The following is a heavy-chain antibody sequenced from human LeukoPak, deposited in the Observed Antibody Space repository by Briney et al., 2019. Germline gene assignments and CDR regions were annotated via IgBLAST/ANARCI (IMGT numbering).Heavy chain of an antibody. CDR2: IKSKTDGGTT. D-gene: IGHD5-24*01. CDR3: TTKLEMATPFDY. CDR1: GFTFSSYA. J-gene: IGHJ4*02. Sequence: GGSLRLSCAASGFTFSSYAMSWVRQAPGKGLEWVGRIKSKTDGGTTDYAAPVKGRFTISRDDSKNTLYLQMNSLKTEDTAVYYCTTKLEMATPFDYWGQGTLVTVSS. V-gene: IGHV3-15*01.